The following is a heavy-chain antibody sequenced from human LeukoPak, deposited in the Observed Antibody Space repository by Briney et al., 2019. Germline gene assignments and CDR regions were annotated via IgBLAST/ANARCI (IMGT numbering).Heavy chain of an antibody. D-gene: IGHD6-19*01. CDR2: ISAYNGNT. CDR3: AREESWDSSGWLGYYYYGMDV. Sequence: VASVTVSCKASGYTFTSYGISWVRQAPGQGLEWKGWISAYNGNTNYAQKLQGRVTMTTDTSTSTAYMELRSLRSDDTAVYYCAREESWDSSGWLGYYYYGMDVWGQGTTVTVSS. CDR1: GYTFTSYG. J-gene: IGHJ6*02. V-gene: IGHV1-18*01.